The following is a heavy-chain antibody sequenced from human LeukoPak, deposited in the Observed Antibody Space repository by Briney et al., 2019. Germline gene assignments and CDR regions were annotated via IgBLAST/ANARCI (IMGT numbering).Heavy chain of an antibody. CDR3: VKGVTIAAAGETYYMDV. CDR1: GFAFGSYG. V-gene: IGHV3-23*01. J-gene: IGHJ6*03. CDR2: ISGSGGST. Sequence: GGSLRLSCAASGFAFGSYGTSWVRQAPGKGLEWVSAISGSGGSTYYADSVKGRFTISRDNSKNTLYLQMNSLRAEDTAVYYCVKGVTIAAAGETYYMDVWGKGTTVTVSS. D-gene: IGHD6-13*01.